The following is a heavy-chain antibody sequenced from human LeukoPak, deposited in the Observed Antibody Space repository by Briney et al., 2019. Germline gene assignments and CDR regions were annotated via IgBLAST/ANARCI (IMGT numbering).Heavy chain of an antibody. V-gene: IGHV1-69*04. CDR2: IIPILGIA. CDR3: ARSRSGWQDNFDY. Sequence: SVKVSCKASGGTFSSYAISWVRQAPGQGLEWMGRIIPILGIANYAQKFQGRVTITADKSTSTAYMELSSLRSEDTAVYYCARSRSGWQDNFDYWGQGTLVTVSS. J-gene: IGHJ4*02. D-gene: IGHD6-19*01. CDR1: GGTFSSYA.